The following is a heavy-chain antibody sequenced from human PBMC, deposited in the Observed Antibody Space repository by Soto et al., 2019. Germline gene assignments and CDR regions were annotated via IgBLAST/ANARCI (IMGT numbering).Heavy chain of an antibody. V-gene: IGHV1-3*01. CDR1: GYTFTSYA. CDR3: ARPQARYCSSTSCYMGSSSWYRVYYYYGMDV. Sequence: GASVKVSCKASGYTFTSYAMHWVRQAPGQRLEWMGWINAGNGNTKYSQKFQGRVTITRDTSTSTAYMELSSLRSEDTAVYYCARPQARYCSSTSCYMGSSSWYRVYYYYGMDVWGQGTTVTV. J-gene: IGHJ6*02. D-gene: IGHD2-2*02. CDR2: INAGNGNT.